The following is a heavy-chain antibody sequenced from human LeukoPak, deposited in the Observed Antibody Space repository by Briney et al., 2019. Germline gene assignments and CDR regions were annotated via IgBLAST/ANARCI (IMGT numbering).Heavy chain of an antibody. J-gene: IGHJ5*02. CDR1: GFTFSSYG. D-gene: IGHD3-9*01. CDR2: IWYDGSNK. V-gene: IGHV3-33*06. CDR3: AKDHGNYDILTGYLGFDP. Sequence: PGGSLRLSCAASGFTFSSYGMHWVRQAPGKGLEWVAGIWYDGSNKYYADSVKGRFTISRDNSKNTLYLQMNSLRAEDTAVYYCAKDHGNYDILTGYLGFDPWGQGTLVTVSS.